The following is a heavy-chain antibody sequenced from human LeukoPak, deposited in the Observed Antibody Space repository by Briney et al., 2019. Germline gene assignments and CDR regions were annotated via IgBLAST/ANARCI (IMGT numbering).Heavy chain of an antibody. J-gene: IGHJ5*02. CDR2: IYTSGST. CDR3: ARDAGDYGDTWFDP. Sequence: PSETLSLTCTVSGGSINSYYWSWIRQPAGKGLEWIGRIYTSGSTNYNPSLKSRVTMSVDTSKNQFSLKLSSVTAADTAVYYCARDAGDYGDTWFDPWGQGTLVTVSS. D-gene: IGHD4-17*01. V-gene: IGHV4-4*07. CDR1: GGSINSYY.